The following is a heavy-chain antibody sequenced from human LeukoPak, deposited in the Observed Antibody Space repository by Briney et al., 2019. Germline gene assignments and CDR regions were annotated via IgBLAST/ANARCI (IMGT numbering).Heavy chain of an antibody. J-gene: IGHJ4*02. CDR1: GYTFTSYY. CDR3: ARWRLQSPGFDY. V-gene: IGHV1-46*01. CDR2: INPSGGST. D-gene: IGHD5-24*01. Sequence: ASVKVSCKASGYTFTSYYMHWVRQAPGQGLGWMGIINPSGGSTSYAQKFQGRVTMTRDMSTSTVYMELSSLRSEDTAVYYCARWRLQSPGFDYWGQGTLVTVSS.